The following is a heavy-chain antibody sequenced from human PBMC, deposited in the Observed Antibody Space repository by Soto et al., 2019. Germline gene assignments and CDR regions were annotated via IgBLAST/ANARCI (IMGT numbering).Heavy chain of an antibody. D-gene: IGHD1-26*01. CDR3: AITGVGATTYYYCGMDV. CDR2: IYYSGST. Sequence: SETLSLTCTVSGGSISSSSYYWGWIRQPPGKGLEWIGSIYYSGSTYYNPSLKSRVTISVDTSKNQFSLKLSSVTAADTAVYYCAITGVGATTYYYCGMDVWGQGTTVTVSS. J-gene: IGHJ6*02. V-gene: IGHV4-39*01. CDR1: GGSISSSSYY.